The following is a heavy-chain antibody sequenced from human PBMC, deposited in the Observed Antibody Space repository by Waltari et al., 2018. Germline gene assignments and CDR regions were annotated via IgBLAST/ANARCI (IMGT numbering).Heavy chain of an antibody. D-gene: IGHD3-10*01. J-gene: IGHJ6*02. CDR2: IYYSGGT. Sequence: QLQLQESGPGLVKPSETLSLTCTVSGGSISSSSYYWGWIRQPPGKGLEWIGSIYYSGGTYYNPSLKSRVTISVDTSKNQFSLKLSSVTAADTAVYYCARHSGYGSGSYYNYYYGMDVWGQGTTVTVSS. V-gene: IGHV4-39*01. CDR1: GGSISSSSYY. CDR3: ARHSGYGSGSYYNYYYGMDV.